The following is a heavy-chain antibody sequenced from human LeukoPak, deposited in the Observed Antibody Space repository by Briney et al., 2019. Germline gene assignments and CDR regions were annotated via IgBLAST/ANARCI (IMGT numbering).Heavy chain of an antibody. J-gene: IGHJ5*02. CDR2: ISSSGSAI. V-gene: IGHV3-48*03. CDR3: ARVFVVVVAAREYNWFAP. D-gene: IGHD2-15*01. CDR1: GFTFSSYE. Sequence: GGSLRLSCAASGFTFSSYEMNWVRQAPGKGLEWVSYISSSGSAIYYADSVKGRFTISRDNAKNSLYLQMNSLRAEDTAVYYCARVFVVVVAAREYNWFAPWGQGTLVTVSS.